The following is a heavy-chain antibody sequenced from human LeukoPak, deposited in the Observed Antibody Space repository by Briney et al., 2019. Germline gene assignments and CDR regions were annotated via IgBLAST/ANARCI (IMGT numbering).Heavy chain of an antibody. CDR1: GFTFSIAW. D-gene: IGHD6-19*01. Sequence: GGSLRLSCAASGFTFSIAWMTWVRQAPGRGLEWVGRVKSKTDGGTTDYAAPVKGRFTISRDDSKNTLYLQMNSLKSEDTAVYYCTTVVPSSAYYYGMDVWGQGTTVIVSS. CDR2: VKSKTDGGTT. J-gene: IGHJ6*02. V-gene: IGHV3-15*01. CDR3: TTVVPSSAYYYGMDV.